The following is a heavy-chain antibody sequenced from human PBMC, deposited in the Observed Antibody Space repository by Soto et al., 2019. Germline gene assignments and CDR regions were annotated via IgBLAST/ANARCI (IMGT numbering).Heavy chain of an antibody. CDR2: MNQDGSES. J-gene: IGHJ4*02. D-gene: IGHD6-13*01. CDR1: GFSLSSYW. CDR3: ARGAAAAGYNY. V-gene: IGHV3-7*01. Sequence: LRLSCAASGFSLSSYWMSWVRQAPGKGLEWVANMNQDGSESDYVGSVKGRFTFTRDNAKNSLYLQMNSLRAEDTAVYYCARGAAAAGYNYWGQGTLVTVSS.